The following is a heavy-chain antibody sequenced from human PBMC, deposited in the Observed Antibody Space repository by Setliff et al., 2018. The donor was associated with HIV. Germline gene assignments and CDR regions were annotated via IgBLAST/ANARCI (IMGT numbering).Heavy chain of an antibody. V-gene: IGHV4-59*11. CDR2: VYYSGST. D-gene: IGHD4-17*01. J-gene: IGHJ4*02. CDR1: GGSISSHY. CDR3: ARGGTTVPNYFDY. Sequence: SETLSLTCTGSGGSISSHYWSWIRQPPGMGLEWIGYVYYSGSTKYNPSLKSRVTISVDTSKNQFSVKLTSVTPADTALYYCARGGTTVPNYFDYWGQGTLVTVSS.